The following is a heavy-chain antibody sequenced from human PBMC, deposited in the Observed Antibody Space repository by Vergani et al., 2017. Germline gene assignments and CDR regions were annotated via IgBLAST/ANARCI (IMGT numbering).Heavy chain of an antibody. CDR2: IYYSGST. V-gene: IGHV4-39*01. D-gene: IGHD2-15*01. Sequence: QLQLQESGPGLVKPSETLSLTCTVSGGSISSSSYYWGWIRQPPGKGLEWIGSIYYSGSTYYNPSLKSRVTISVDTSKNQFSLKLSSVTAADTAVYYCARQNRDSSGGSCDGDYWGQGTLVTVSS. J-gene: IGHJ4*02. CDR1: GGSISSSSYY. CDR3: ARQNRDSSGGSCDGDY.